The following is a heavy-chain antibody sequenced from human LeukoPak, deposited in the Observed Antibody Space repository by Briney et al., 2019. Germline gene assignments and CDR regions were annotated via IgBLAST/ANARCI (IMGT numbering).Heavy chain of an antibody. D-gene: IGHD6-19*01. Sequence: GGSLRLSCAASGFTFSSYAMSWVRQAPGKGQEWVSAISGSGGSTYYADSVKGRFTISRDNSKNTLYLQMNSLRAEDTAVYYCAKALYGAVAGRGADAFDIWGQGTMVTVSS. V-gene: IGHV3-23*01. J-gene: IGHJ3*02. CDR2: ISGSGGST. CDR3: AKALYGAVAGRGADAFDI. CDR1: GFTFSSYA.